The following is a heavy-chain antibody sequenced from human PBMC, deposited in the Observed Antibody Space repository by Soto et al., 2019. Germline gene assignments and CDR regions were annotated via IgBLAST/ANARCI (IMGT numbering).Heavy chain of an antibody. CDR1: GGSIXSSNW. J-gene: IGHJ4*02. D-gene: IGHD2-2*01. V-gene: IGHV4-4*02. CDR2: IYHSGST. CDR3: ARGYCSSTSCYEFDY. Sequence: SETLSLTCAVSGGSIXSSNWWSWVRQPPGKGLEWIGEIYHSGSTNYNPSLKSRVTISVDKSKKQFSLKLTSVTAADTAMYYCARGYCSSTSCYEFDYWGQGTLVTSPQ.